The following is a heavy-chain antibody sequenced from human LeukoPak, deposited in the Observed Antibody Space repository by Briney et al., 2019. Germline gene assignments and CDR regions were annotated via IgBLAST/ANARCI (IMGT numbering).Heavy chain of an antibody. CDR3: SKDGRGWSYFDY. Sequence: ASVKVSCKASGYPFTGYYIHWVRQAPGQGLEWMGRINPITGVTDFAQQFKGRVTMTRDTSISTAYMELSSLRSDDTAVYYCSKDGRGWSYFDYWGQGTLATVSS. CDR1: GYPFTGYY. CDR2: INPITGVT. V-gene: IGHV1-2*06. D-gene: IGHD6-19*01. J-gene: IGHJ4*02.